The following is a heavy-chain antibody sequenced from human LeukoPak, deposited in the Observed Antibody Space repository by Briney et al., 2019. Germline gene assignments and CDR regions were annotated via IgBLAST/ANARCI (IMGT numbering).Heavy chain of an antibody. Sequence: ASVKVSCKASGYTFTNYGITWVRQAPGQGLEWMGWISAYNGDTNYAQRFQGRITMTTDTSTTTAYMELRSLRSDDTAVYYCATLGDVLRVFPLISLDGMDVWGQGTTVTVSS. J-gene: IGHJ6*02. V-gene: IGHV1-18*01. D-gene: IGHD3-3*01. CDR3: ATLGDVLRVFPLISLDGMDV. CDR2: ISAYNGDT. CDR1: GYTFTNYG.